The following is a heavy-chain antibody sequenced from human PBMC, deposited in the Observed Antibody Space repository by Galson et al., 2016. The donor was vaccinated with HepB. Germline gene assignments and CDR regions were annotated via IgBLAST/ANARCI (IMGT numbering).Heavy chain of an antibody. J-gene: IGHJ6*02. CDR2: IIPIFGTA. CDR3: ARERAPYYDILTASNYYYNYGMDV. Sequence: SVKVSCKASGGTLISHAISWVRQAPGQGLEWMGGIIPIFGTANYTQKFQGRVTIIADKSTSTAYMELSSLRSEDTAVYYCARERAPYYDILTASNYYYNYGMDVWGQGTTVTVTS. V-gene: IGHV1-69*06. D-gene: IGHD3-9*01. CDR1: GGTLISHA.